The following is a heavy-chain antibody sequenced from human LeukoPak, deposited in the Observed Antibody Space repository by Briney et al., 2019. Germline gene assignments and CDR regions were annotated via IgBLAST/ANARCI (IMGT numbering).Heavy chain of an antibody. J-gene: IGHJ4*02. D-gene: IGHD4/OR15-4a*01. CDR1: GYTFINYD. V-gene: IGHV1-18*01. CDR3: AKIAYGANFFDY. Sequence: ASVKVSCKASGYTFINYDINWVRQAPGQGLEWMGWISTYNGNTNYAQKLQGRVTMTTDTSTSTVYMELRSLRSDDTAVYYCAKIAYGANFFDYWGQGTLVTVSS. CDR2: ISTYNGNT.